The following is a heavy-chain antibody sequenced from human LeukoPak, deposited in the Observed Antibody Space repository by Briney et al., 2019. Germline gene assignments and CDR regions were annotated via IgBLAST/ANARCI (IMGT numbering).Heavy chain of an antibody. Sequence: SETLSLTCTVSGGSISSYYWSWIRQPPGKGLEWIGYIYYSGSTNYNPSLKSRVTISVDTSKNQFSLKLSSVTAADTAVYYCARSEVDTAQIYFDYWGQGILVTVSS. J-gene: IGHJ4*02. D-gene: IGHD5-18*01. CDR1: GGSISSYY. CDR3: ARSEVDTAQIYFDY. V-gene: IGHV4-59*01. CDR2: IYYSGST.